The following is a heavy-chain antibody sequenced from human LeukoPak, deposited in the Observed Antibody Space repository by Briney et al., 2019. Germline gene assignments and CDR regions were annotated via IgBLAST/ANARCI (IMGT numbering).Heavy chain of an antibody. J-gene: IGHJ4*02. CDR2: ISDSGDST. D-gene: IGHD6-19*01. CDR3: ARRSGIAVAGAFDY. CDR1: GFTFCNYG. Sequence: GGSLRLSCAASGFTFCNYGMSWVRQAPGKGLDWVSGISDSGDSTYYADSVKGRFTISRDNSKNTLYLQMNSLRAEDTAVYYCARRSGIAVAGAFDYWGQGTLVTVSS. V-gene: IGHV3-23*01.